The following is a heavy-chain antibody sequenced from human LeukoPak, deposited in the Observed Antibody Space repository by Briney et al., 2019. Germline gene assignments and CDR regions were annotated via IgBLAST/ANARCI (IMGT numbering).Heavy chain of an antibody. Sequence: GGSLRLSCSASGFTFSSYGMHWVRRAPGKGLEWVAVISYDGSNKYYADSVKGRFTISRDNSKNTLYLQMNSLRAEDTAVYYCAKEPYWSGGSSPLRYGMDVWGQGTTVTVSS. V-gene: IGHV3-30*18. CDR3: AKEPYWSGGSSPLRYGMDV. CDR2: ISYDGSNK. CDR1: GFTFSSYG. J-gene: IGHJ6*02. D-gene: IGHD2-15*01.